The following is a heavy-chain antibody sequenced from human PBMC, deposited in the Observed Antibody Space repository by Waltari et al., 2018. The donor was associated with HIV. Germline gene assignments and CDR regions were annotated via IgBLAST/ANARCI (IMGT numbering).Heavy chain of an antibody. V-gene: IGHV4-38-2*02. CDR3: ARGDQSYPRLWFGEFGMDV. Sequence: QVQLQESGPGLVKPSETLSLTCTVSGYSISSGYYWGWIRQPPGKGLEWIGSIYHSGSTYHNPTLKSRVTISVDTSKNQFSLKLSSVTAADTAVYYCARGDQSYPRLWFGEFGMDVWGQGTTVTVSS. D-gene: IGHD3-10*01. CDR1: GYSISSGYY. J-gene: IGHJ6*02. CDR2: IYHSGST.